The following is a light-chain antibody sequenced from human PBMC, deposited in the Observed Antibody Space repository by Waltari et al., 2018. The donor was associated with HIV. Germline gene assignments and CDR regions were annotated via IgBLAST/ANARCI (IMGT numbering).Light chain of an antibody. J-gene: IGLJ3*02. V-gene: IGLV3-19*01. CDR1: SLRNYY. CDR3: NSWDTNPEGVV. Sequence: SELTQYPAVSVALGQTVRITCQGDSLRNYYATWYQQKPGQAPVLVIYGKNNRPSGIPDRFSGSSSGNTASLTITATQADDEADYYCNSWDTNPEGVVFGGGTKLTVL. CDR2: GKN.